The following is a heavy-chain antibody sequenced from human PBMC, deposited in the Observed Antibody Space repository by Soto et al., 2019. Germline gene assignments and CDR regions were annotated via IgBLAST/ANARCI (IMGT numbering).Heavy chain of an antibody. CDR1: GGTFSSYA. V-gene: IGHV1-69*13. J-gene: IGHJ3*02. CDR2: IIPIFGTA. D-gene: IGHD6-6*01. CDR3: ASQNPMSIAAPTNAFDI. Sequence: SVKVSCKASGGTFSSYAISWVRQAPGQGLEWMGGIIPIFGTANYAQKFQGRVTITADESTSTAYMELSSLRSEDTAVYYCASQNPMSIAAPTNAFDIWGQGTMVTVS.